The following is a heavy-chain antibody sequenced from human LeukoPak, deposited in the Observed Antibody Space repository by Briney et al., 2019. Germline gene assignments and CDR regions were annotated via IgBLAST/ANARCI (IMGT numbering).Heavy chain of an antibody. CDR3: AKGGARVVVTAIDY. CDR2: ISGSGGST. D-gene: IGHD2-21*02. J-gene: IGHJ4*02. CDR1: GFTFSSYA. Sequence: GGSLRLSCAASGFTFSSYAMSWVRQAPGKGLEWVSTISGSGGSTYNADAVKGRFTISRDNSKNTLYPQMNSLRAEDTAVYYCAKGGARVVVTAIDYWGQGTLVTVSS. V-gene: IGHV3-23*01.